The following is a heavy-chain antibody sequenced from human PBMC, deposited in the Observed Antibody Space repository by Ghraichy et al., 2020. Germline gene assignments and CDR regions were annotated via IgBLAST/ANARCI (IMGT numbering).Heavy chain of an antibody. Sequence: ASVKVSCKASGYTFTSYGISWVRQAPGQGLEWMGWISAYNGNTNYAQKLQGRVTMTTDTSTSTAYMELRSLRSDDTAVYYCATAGLRKLGYCSGGSCYSRAFDIWGQGTMVTVSS. CDR3: ATAGLRKLGYCSGGSCYSRAFDI. D-gene: IGHD2-15*01. CDR2: ISAYNGNT. V-gene: IGHV1-18*01. CDR1: GYTFTSYG. J-gene: IGHJ3*02.